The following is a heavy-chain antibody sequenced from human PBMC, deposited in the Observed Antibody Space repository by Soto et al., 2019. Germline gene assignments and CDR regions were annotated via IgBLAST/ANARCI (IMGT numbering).Heavy chain of an antibody. V-gene: IGHV1-69*12. J-gene: IGHJ6*02. CDR1: GGTFSSYA. Sequence: QVQLVQSGAEVKKPGSSVKVSCKASGGTFSSYAISWVRQAPGQGLEWMGGIIPIFGTANYAQKFQGRVTSTADESTSTAYMELSSLRSEDTAVYYCARKSYSGSYDYYYYGMDVWGQGTTVTVSS. D-gene: IGHD1-26*01. CDR3: ARKSYSGSYDYYYYGMDV. CDR2: IIPIFGTA.